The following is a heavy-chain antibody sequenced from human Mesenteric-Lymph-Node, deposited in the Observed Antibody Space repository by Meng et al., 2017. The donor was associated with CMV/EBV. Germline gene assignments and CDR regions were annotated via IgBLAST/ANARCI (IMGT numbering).Heavy chain of an antibody. Sequence: ASVKVSCKASGYTFTSYGIIWVRQAPGQGLEWMGWINPNSGGTNYAQKFQGRVTMTRDTSISTAYMELSRLRSDDTAVYYCARLPLRFLEWLPPTINYYYYGMDVWGQGTTVTVSS. CDR2: INPNSGGT. V-gene: IGHV1-2*02. J-gene: IGHJ6*02. CDR1: GYTFTSYG. D-gene: IGHD3-3*01. CDR3: ARLPLRFLEWLPPTINYYYYGMDV.